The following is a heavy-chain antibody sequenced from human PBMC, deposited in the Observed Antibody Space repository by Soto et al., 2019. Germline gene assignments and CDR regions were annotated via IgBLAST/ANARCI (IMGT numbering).Heavy chain of an antibody. J-gene: IGHJ4*02. V-gene: IGHV4-34*01. CDR3: ARGLYRRVVYAIQAYSSHIYFDY. CDR2: INHSGST. CDR1: GGSFSGYY. Sequence: SETLSLTCAVYGGSFSGYYWSWIRQPPGKGLEWIGEINHSGSTNYNPSLKSRVTISVDTSKNQFSLKLSSVTAADTAVYYCARGLYRRVVYAIQAYSSHIYFDYWGQGTLVTVSS. D-gene: IGHD2-8*02.